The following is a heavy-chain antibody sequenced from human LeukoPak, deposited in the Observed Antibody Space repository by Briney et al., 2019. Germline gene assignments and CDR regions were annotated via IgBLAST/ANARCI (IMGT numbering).Heavy chain of an antibody. D-gene: IGHD3-16*01. J-gene: IGHJ4*02. V-gene: IGHV3-30*18. Sequence: GGSLRLSCAASGFTFSSYGMHWGRQAPGKGLEWVAVISYDGSNKYYVDSVKGRFTISRDNSKNTLYLQMNSLRAGDTAVYYCAKEGGDDGGYFDYWGQGTLVTVSS. CDR2: ISYDGSNK. CDR1: GFTFSSYG. CDR3: AKEGGDDGGYFDY.